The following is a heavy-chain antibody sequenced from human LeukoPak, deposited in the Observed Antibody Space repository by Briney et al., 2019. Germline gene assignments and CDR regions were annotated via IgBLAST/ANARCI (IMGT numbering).Heavy chain of an antibody. Sequence: GASVKDSCKASGYTFTGDYMHWVRQAPGQGLEWMGWINPNSGGTNYAQKFQGRVTMTRDTSISTAYMELSRLRSDDTAVYYCACDTMVRGVRESFDIWGQGTMVTVSS. CDR3: ACDTMVRGVRESFDI. J-gene: IGHJ3*02. V-gene: IGHV1-2*02. CDR1: GYTFTGDY. D-gene: IGHD3-10*01. CDR2: INPNSGGT.